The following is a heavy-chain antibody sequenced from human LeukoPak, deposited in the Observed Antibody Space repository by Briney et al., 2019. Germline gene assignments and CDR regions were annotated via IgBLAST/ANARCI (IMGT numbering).Heavy chain of an antibody. CDR2: ISGSGGST. CDR1: GFTFSSYA. D-gene: IGHD3-3*01. Sequence: GGSLRLSCAASGFTFSSYAMSWVRQAPGKGLEWVSAISGSGGSTYYADSVKGRFTISRDNSKNTLYLQMNSLRAEDTAVYYCAKDLARFWSGYYRYYYYGMDVWGQGTAVTVSS. V-gene: IGHV3-23*01. CDR3: AKDLARFWSGYYRYYYYGMDV. J-gene: IGHJ6*02.